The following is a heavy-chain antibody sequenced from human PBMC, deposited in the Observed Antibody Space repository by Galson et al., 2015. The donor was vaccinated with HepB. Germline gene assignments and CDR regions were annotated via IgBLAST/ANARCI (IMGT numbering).Heavy chain of an antibody. V-gene: IGHV3-33*06. CDR3: AKAPLGYCSSTSCYPFDY. CDR1: GLSFSSYA. D-gene: IGHD2-2*01. Sequence: SLRLSCAASGLSFSSYAMGWVRQAPGKGLEWVAVIWFDGSDGYYADSVKGRFTISRDNSKNTLYLQMNSLRAEDTAVYYCAKAPLGYCSSTSCYPFDYWGQGTLVTVSS. CDR2: IWFDGSDG. J-gene: IGHJ4*02.